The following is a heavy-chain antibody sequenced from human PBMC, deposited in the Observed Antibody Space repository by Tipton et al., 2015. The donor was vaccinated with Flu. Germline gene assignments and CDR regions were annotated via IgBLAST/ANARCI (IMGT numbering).Heavy chain of an antibody. CDR1: GGSFSGYY. CDR2: INHSGST. Sequence: TLSLTCAVYGGSFSGYYWSWIRQPPGKGLEWIGEINHSGSTNYDPSLKSRVTISVATSKNQFSLKLSSVTAADTAVYYCARGADTAMVIYMDVWGKGTTVTVSS. V-gene: IGHV4-34*01. J-gene: IGHJ6*03. CDR3: ARGADTAMVIYMDV. D-gene: IGHD5-18*01.